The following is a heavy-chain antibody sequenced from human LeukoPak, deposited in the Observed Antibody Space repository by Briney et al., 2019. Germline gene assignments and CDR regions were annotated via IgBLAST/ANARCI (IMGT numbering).Heavy chain of an antibody. V-gene: IGHV3-7*01. Sequence: GGSLRLSCAVSGFTLSSFWMTWVRQAPGKGLEWVASIKYDGSEKKYVDSVEGRFTISRDNAKNSLYLQMNSLRAEDTAVYYCARLFKGRGRFWSGTSSYGMDVWGQGTTVTVSS. CDR3: ARLFKGRGRFWSGTSSYGMDV. CDR1: GFTLSSFW. J-gene: IGHJ6*02. D-gene: IGHD3-3*01. CDR2: IKYDGSEK.